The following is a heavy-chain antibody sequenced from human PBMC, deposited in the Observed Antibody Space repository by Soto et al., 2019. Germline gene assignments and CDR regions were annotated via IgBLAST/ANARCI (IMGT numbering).Heavy chain of an antibody. CDR2: INPREGRT. CDR1: GYPFTSYH. D-gene: IGHD5-12*01. J-gene: IGHJ5*02. Sequence: ASVKVSCKASGYPFTSYHMHWVRQAPGQGLQWMGLINPREGRTRYAPKFEGRVTMTSDTSTSSVYMELSRLSSEDTAVYYCARAREYSFGHNYLDPRAAATLVTVSS. CDR3: ARAREYSFGHNYLDP. V-gene: IGHV1-46*01.